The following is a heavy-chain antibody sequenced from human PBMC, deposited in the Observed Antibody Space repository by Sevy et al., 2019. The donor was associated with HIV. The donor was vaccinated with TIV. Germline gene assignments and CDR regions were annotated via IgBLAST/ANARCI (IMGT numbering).Heavy chain of an antibody. Sequence: GGSLRLSCAASGFTFSNAWMSWVRQAPGKGLEWVGRIKSKTDGGTTDYAAPVKGSFTISRDDSKNTLYLQMNSLKTEDTAVYYCTTDFVGATIYYYYGMDVWGQGTTVTVSS. CDR1: GFTFSNAW. D-gene: IGHD1-26*01. J-gene: IGHJ6*02. CDR2: IKSKTDGGTT. CDR3: TTDFVGATIYYYYGMDV. V-gene: IGHV3-15*01.